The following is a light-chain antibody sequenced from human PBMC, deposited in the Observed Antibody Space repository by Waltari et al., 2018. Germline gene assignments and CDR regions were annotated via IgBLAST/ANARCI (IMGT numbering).Light chain of an antibody. CDR3: CSYAGSSTVV. CDR2: EGS. CDR1: SSDVGSYNL. V-gene: IGLV2-23*01. Sequence: SVSGSPGQSITISCTGTSSDVGSYNLVSWYQQHPGKAPKLMIYEGSKRPSGVSNRFSGSKSGNTASLTISGLQAEDEADYYCCSYAGSSTVVFGGGTKLTVL. J-gene: IGLJ2*01.